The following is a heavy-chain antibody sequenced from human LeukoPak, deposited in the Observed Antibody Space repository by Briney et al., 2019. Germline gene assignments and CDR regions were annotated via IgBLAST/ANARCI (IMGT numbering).Heavy chain of an antibody. D-gene: IGHD3-22*01. CDR3: ATHYYDSSGYYYDHTFEI. Sequence: GGSLRLSCAASGFTFSSYSMNWVRQAPGKGLEWVSVIYSGGSTYYADPVTGRFTISRDNSKNTLYLQMNNLRAEDTAVYYCATHYYDSSGYYYDHTFEIWGQGTMVTVSS. CDR2: IYSGGST. CDR1: GFTFSSYS. J-gene: IGHJ3*02. V-gene: IGHV3-53*01.